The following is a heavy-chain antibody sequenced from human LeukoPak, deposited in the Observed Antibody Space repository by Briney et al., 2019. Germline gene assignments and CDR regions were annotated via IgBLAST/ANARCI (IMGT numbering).Heavy chain of an antibody. CDR1: GFTFSTYW. V-gene: IGHV3-74*01. Sequence: QPGGSLRLSCEASGFTFSTYWMHWVRQAPGKGPVWVSRITPDGTSTTYADSVKGRFTISRDNAKNTLYVQMNSLRAEDTAVYYCARGAFGVYAFDIWGQGTMVTVSS. D-gene: IGHD3-3*01. J-gene: IGHJ3*02. CDR2: ITPDGTST. CDR3: ARGAFGVYAFDI.